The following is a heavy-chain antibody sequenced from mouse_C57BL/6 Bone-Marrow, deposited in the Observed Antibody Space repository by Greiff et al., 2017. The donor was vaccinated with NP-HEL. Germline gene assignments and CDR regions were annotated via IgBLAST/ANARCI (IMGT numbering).Heavy chain of an antibody. CDR3: ARPLYDGYYRFAY. CDR1: GFTFSDYY. Sequence: EVKLVESGGGLVQPGGSLKLSCAASGFTFSDYYMYWVRQTPEKRLEWVAYISNGGGSTYYPDTVKGRFTISRDNAKNTLYLQMSRLKSEDTAMYYCARPLYDGYYRFAYWGQGTLVTVSA. D-gene: IGHD2-3*01. J-gene: IGHJ3*01. V-gene: IGHV5-12*01. CDR2: ISNGGGST.